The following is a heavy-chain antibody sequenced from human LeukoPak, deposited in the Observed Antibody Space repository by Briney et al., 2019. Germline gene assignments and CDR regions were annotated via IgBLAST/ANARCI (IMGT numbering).Heavy chain of an antibody. D-gene: IGHD4-23*01. CDR2: INSDGSST. Sequence: GGSLRLSCAASGFTFSSHWMHWVRQAPGKGLVWVSRINSDGSSTSYADSVKGRFTISRDNAKNTLYLQMNSLRAEDTAVYYCARVGFYGGNDAFDIWGQGTMVTVSS. CDR1: GFTFSSHW. J-gene: IGHJ3*02. CDR3: ARVGFYGGNDAFDI. V-gene: IGHV3-74*01.